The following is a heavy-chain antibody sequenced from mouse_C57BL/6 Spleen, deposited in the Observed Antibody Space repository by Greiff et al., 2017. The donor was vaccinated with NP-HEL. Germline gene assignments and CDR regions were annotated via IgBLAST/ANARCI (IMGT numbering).Heavy chain of an antibody. CDR1: GFTFSDYG. V-gene: IGHV5-17*01. CDR3: ARNGYSNYPHYAMDY. Sequence: EVQLQESGGGLVKPGGSLKLSCAASGFTFSDYGMHWVRQAPEKGLEWVAYISSGSSTIYSADTVKGRFTISRDNAKNTLFLQMTSLRSEDTAMYYCARNGYSNYPHYAMDYWGQGTSVTVSS. CDR2: ISSGSSTI. D-gene: IGHD2-5*01. J-gene: IGHJ4*01.